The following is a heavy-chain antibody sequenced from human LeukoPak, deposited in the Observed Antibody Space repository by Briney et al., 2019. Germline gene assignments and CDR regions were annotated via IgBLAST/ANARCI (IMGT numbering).Heavy chain of an antibody. CDR3: ARRTYYYDSSGYYLDY. CDR1: GYSFTSYW. Sequence: GESLKISCKGSGYSFTSYWLGWVRQMPGKGLEWMGIIYPGDSDTRYSPSFQGQVTISADKSISTAYLQWSSLKASDTAMYYCARRTYYYDSSGYYLDYWGQGTLVTVSS. CDR2: IYPGDSDT. D-gene: IGHD3-22*01. J-gene: IGHJ4*02. V-gene: IGHV5-51*01.